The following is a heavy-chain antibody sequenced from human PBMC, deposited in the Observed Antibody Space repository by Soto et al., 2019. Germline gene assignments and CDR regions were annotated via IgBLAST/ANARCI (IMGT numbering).Heavy chain of an antibody. D-gene: IGHD1-26*01. CDR3: LRALGESYPGRRFFVS. CDR2: ITNTGGDT. J-gene: IGHJ4*02. CDR1: GVTFSSNA. V-gene: IGHV3-23*01. Sequence: PGGSLGLPCAAAGVTFSSNAMSWVRQAPGKGLEWVSVITNTGGDTLYAESVKGRVTISRDNCKNTLYRQMNSLRSEDTAIYYCLRALGESYPGRRFFVSWGQAPQVTVCS.